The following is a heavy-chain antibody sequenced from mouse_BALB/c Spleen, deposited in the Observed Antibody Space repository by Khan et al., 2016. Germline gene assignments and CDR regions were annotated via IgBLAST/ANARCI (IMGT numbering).Heavy chain of an antibody. V-gene: IGHV3-1*02. CDR2: IHSSGST. J-gene: IGHJ1*01. Sequence: EVQLQESRPDQVKPSQSLSLTCTVAGYSITSLYSWHWIRQFPGHKLEWMGYIHSSGSTYYNPSLRSRISVTRNTSKNHFFLQLNSVTTEDTATYFCARGDYFGSSWYFDVWGAGTTVTVSS. CDR1: GYSITSLYS. CDR3: ARGDYFGSSWYFDV. D-gene: IGHD1-1*01.